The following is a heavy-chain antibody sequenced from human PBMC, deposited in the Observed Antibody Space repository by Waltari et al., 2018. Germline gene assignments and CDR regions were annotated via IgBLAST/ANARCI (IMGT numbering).Heavy chain of an antibody. CDR1: GGSISSYY. D-gene: IGHD2-2*01. CDR3: ARGLVAYCSSTSCYSEYMDV. Sequence: QVQLQESGPGLVKPSETLSLTCTVSGGSISSYYWSWIRQLPGKGLEWVGYIYYSGSTNYNPTLKSRVTISVDTSKNQFSLKLSSVTAADTAVYYWARGLVAYCSSTSCYSEYMDVWGKGTTVTVSS. V-gene: IGHV4-59*01. CDR2: IYYSGST. J-gene: IGHJ6*03.